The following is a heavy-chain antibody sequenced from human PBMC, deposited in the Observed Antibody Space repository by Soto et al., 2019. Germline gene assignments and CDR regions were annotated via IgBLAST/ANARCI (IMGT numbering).Heavy chain of an antibody. CDR1: GFTFSSYS. J-gene: IGHJ4*02. V-gene: IGHV3-21*01. D-gene: IGHD3-22*01. CDR2: ISSSSSYI. Sequence: ESGGGLVKPGGSLRLSCAASGFTFSSYSMNWVRQAPGKGLEWVSSISSSSSYIYYADSVKGRFTISRDNAKNSLYLQMNSLRAEDTAVYYCARDVDYYDSSGYYYWGQGTLVTVSS. CDR3: ARDVDYYDSSGYYY.